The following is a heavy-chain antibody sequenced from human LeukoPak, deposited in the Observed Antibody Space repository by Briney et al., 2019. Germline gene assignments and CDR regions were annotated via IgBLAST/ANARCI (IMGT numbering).Heavy chain of an antibody. CDR3: ARHSYDSSGYFPFDY. J-gene: IGHJ4*02. V-gene: IGHV4-61*02. Sequence: SETLSLTCTVSGVSISSGSYYWSWIRQPAGKGLEWIGRIYTSGSTNYNPSLKSRVTISVDTSKNQFSLKLSSVTAADTAVYYCARHSYDSSGYFPFDYWGQGTLVTVSS. D-gene: IGHD3-22*01. CDR1: GVSISSGSYY. CDR2: IYTSGST.